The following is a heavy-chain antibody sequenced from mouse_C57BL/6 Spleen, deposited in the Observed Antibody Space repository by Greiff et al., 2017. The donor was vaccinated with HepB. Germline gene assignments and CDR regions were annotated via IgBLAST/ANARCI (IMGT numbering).Heavy chain of an antibody. CDR3: ARMETAQATLAY. D-gene: IGHD3-2*02. J-gene: IGHJ3*01. Sequence: QVQLKQPGAELVKPGASVKLSCKASGYTFTSYWMQWVKQRPGQGLEWIGEIDPSDSYTNYNQKFKGKATLTVDTSSSTAYMQLSSLTSEDSAVYYCARMETAQATLAYWGQGTLVTVSA. CDR1: GYTFTSYW. CDR2: IDPSDSYT. V-gene: IGHV1-50*01.